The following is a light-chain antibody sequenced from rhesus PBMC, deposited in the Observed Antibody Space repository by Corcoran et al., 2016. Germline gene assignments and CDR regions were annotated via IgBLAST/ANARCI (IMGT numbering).Light chain of an antibody. CDR1: QGISDY. CDR3: LQGYSTPPT. CDR2: AAS. V-gene: IGKV1-36*02. Sequence: DIQMTQSPSSLSASVGDRVTITCRVSQGISDYLSWYQQKPGKAPKRLIYAASSLESGVPSRFSGSGSGTEFTLTISSLQPEDFAAYYCLQGYSTPPTFGPGTKLDIK. J-gene: IGKJ3*01.